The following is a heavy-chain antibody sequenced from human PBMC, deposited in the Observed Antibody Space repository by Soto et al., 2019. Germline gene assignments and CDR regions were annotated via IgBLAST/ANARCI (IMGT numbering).Heavy chain of an antibody. J-gene: IGHJ4*02. CDR3: ASHYDMWSGYLSPVDY. CDR2: IDTSGTKI. D-gene: IGHD3-22*01. Sequence: QVQLVESGGDLVKPGGSLRLSCAASGYTFSDYYMSWIRQAPGKGLEWISYIDTSGTKIYYADSVKGRFTITRDNAKNSLYLEMKHLSDEDTAVYYCASHYDMWSGYLSPVDYWGQGTLVTVSS. CDR1: GYTFSDYY. V-gene: IGHV3-11*01.